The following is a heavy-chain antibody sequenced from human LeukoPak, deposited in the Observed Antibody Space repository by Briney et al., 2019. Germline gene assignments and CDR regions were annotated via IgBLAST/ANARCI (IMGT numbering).Heavy chain of an antibody. CDR1: GGSIGGTSDY. CDR3: TTEDLKGRGGSHSDY. CDR2: IFYSGST. V-gene: IGHV4-39*07. D-gene: IGHD1-26*01. J-gene: IGHJ4*02. Sequence: SETLSLTCTVSGGSIGGTSDYWGWLRQPPGKGLEWIGNIFYSGSTYYNPSLKSRVTISVDTSKNQFSLKLSSVTAADTAVYYCTTEDLKGRGGSHSDYWGQGTRVIVSS.